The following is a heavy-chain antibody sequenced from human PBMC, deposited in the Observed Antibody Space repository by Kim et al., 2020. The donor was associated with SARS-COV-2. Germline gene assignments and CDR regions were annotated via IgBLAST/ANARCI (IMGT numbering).Heavy chain of an antibody. CDR3: ATQAVPIVATTKDDY. Sequence: GGSLRLSCAASGFTFSSYAMSWVRQAPGKGLEWVSAISGSGGSTYYADSVKGRFTISRDNSKNTLYLQMNSLRAEDTAVYYCATQAVPIVATTKDDYWGQGTLVTVSS. V-gene: IGHV3-23*01. D-gene: IGHD5-12*01. J-gene: IGHJ4*02. CDR2: ISGSGGST. CDR1: GFTFSSYA.